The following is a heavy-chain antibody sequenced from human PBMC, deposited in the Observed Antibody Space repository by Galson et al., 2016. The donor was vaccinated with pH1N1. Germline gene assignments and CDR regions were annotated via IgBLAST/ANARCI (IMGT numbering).Heavy chain of an antibody. V-gene: IGHV4-30-2*01. J-gene: IGHJ6*02. CDR2: IYHGGTT. CDR1: GGSISSRGFS. Sequence: TLSLTCAVSGGSISSRGFSWSWVRQPPGEGLDCIGHIYHGGTTYYNPSLRSRVTISVDRSKNQFSLKLSSVTVADTAVYYCARDEGSSQYADRNYQFGMDGWGQGTTVTVSS. D-gene: IGHD6-6*01. CDR3: ARDEGSSQYADRNYQFGMDG.